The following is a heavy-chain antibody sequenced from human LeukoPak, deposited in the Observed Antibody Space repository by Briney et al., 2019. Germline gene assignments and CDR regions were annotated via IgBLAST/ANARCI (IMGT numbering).Heavy chain of an antibody. CDR2: VSKDGNTK. CDR3: ARESEWELSSHYYYGMDV. Sequence: GGSLRLSCVASGFTFSTYAIHWVRQAPGKGLEWVAVVSKDGNTKYYADSVKGRFTISRDNSKNTLYLQMNSLRAEDTSVYYCARESEWELSSHYYYGMDVWGQGTTVTASS. J-gene: IGHJ6*02. CDR1: GFTFSTYA. D-gene: IGHD1-26*01. V-gene: IGHV3-30*04.